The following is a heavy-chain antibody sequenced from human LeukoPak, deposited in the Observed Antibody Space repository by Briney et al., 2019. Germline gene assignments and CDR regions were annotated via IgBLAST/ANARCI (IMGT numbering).Heavy chain of an antibody. D-gene: IGHD6-13*01. CDR2: IKQDGSEK. V-gene: IGHV3-7*01. CDR3: ARVQAAEDY. CDR1: GFTFSNFW. J-gene: IGHJ4*02. Sequence: GGSLRLSCAASGFTFSNFWMSWVRQAPGKGLEWVANIKQDGSEKYYVDSVKGRFTISRDNAKNSLYLQMNSLRAEDTAVYYCARVQAAEDYWGQGTLVTVSS.